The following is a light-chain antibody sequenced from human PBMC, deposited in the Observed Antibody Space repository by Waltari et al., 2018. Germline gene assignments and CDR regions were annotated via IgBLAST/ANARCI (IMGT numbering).Light chain of an antibody. V-gene: IGKV3-15*01. J-gene: IGKJ1*01. CDR3: QQYNNSWT. Sequence: EIVMTQSPATLSVSPGERATLSCRASQSVSSTLAWYQQKPGQAPRLLIYGASTRATGIPARVSGSGSGTEFTLTISSLQSEDFAVYYCQQYNNSWTFGQGTKVEIK. CDR2: GAS. CDR1: QSVSST.